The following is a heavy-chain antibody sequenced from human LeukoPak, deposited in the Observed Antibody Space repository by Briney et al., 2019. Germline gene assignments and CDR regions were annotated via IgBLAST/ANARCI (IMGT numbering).Heavy chain of an antibody. D-gene: IGHD4-17*01. V-gene: IGHV4-61*01. CDR1: GGSISSSSYY. Sequence: SETLSLACTVSGGSISSSSYYWGWIRQPPGKGLEWIGYIYYSGSTNYNPSLKSRVTISVDTSKNQFSLKLSSVTAADTAVYYCARDKDGAYFDYWGQGTLVTVSS. CDR2: IYYSGST. J-gene: IGHJ4*02. CDR3: ARDKDGAYFDY.